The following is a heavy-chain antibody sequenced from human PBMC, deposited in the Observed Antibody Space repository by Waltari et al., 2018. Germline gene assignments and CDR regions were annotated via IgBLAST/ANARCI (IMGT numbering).Heavy chain of an antibody. D-gene: IGHD6-19*01. J-gene: IGHJ4*02. CDR2: ISYDGSDK. Sequence: QVQLVESGGGVVQPGRSLRPSWAASGFTLSSYGMHWVRQAPGKGLEWVAVISYDGSDKDSADSVKGRFTISRDNSKNTLYLQMNSLRVEDTAVYYCAKDVDSSGWLALDYWGQGTLVTVSS. CDR3: AKDVDSSGWLALDY. CDR1: GFTLSSYG. V-gene: IGHV3-30*18.